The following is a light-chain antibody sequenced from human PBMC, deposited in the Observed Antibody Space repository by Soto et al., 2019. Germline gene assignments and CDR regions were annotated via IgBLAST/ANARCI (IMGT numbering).Light chain of an antibody. J-gene: IGKJ5*01. V-gene: IGKV3-15*01. Sequence: EIGVTQSPATLSVSPGERATLSFRASQSVSSNLAWYQQKPGQAPRLFIYGASTRATAIPPRFSGSGSGTEFTLTISSLQSEDFAVYYCQQYDNWPITFGQGTRLEI. CDR1: QSVSSN. CDR3: QQYDNWPIT. CDR2: GAS.